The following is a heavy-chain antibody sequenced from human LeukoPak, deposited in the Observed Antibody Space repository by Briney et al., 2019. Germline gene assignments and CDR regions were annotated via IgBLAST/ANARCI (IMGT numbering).Heavy chain of an antibody. D-gene: IGHD5-18*01. CDR3: AKNWAWPQGYYYGREIYYFDQ. Sequence: GGSLRLSCAASGFTFSSYAMHWVRQAPGKGLEWVAVISYDGSNKYYADSVKGRFTISRDNSKSTLYLQMNSLRAEDTAVYYCAKNWAWPQGYYYGREIYYFDQWGQGTLVTVSS. J-gene: IGHJ4*02. CDR1: GFTFSSYA. V-gene: IGHV3-30-3*02. CDR2: ISYDGSNK.